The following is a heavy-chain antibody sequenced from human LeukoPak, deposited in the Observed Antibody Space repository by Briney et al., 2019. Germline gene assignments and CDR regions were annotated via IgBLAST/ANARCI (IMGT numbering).Heavy chain of an antibody. D-gene: IGHD5-18*01. CDR2: IYSGGST. J-gene: IGHJ6*02. V-gene: IGHV3-53*01. CDR3: ARSDTAEGNYYYGMDV. Sequence: GGSLRLSCAASGFTVSSNYMSWVRQAPGKGLEWVSVIYSGGSTYYADSVKGRFTISRDNSKNTLYLQMNSLRAEDTAVYYCARSDTAEGNYYYGMDVWGQGTTVTVSS. CDR1: GFTVSSNY.